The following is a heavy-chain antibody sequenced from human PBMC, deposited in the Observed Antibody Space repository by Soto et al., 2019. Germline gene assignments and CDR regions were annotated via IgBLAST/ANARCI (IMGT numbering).Heavy chain of an antibody. Sequence: QVQLVESGGGVVQPGRSLRLSCAASGFTFSSYGMHWVRQAPGKGLEWVAVIWYDGSNKYYADSVKGRFTISRDNSKNTLYLKMNSLRAEDTAVYYCARDAIRGIAAAVIDYWGQGTLVTVSS. CDR1: GFTFSSYG. J-gene: IGHJ4*02. V-gene: IGHV3-33*01. D-gene: IGHD6-13*01. CDR3: ARDAIRGIAAAVIDY. CDR2: IWYDGSNK.